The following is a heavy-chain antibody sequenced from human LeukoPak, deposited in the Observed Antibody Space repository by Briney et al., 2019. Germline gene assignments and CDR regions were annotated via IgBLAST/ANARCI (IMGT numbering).Heavy chain of an antibody. CDR1: GGTFSSYA. J-gene: IGHJ5*02. CDR3: AREGHSSSWRDFDP. Sequence: ASVKVSCKASGGTFSSYAISGVRQAPGQGLEWRGGSIPIFGTANYAQKFQGRVTITTDESTRTAYMELSSLRSEDTAVYYCAREGHSSSWRDFDPWGQGTLVTVSS. CDR2: SIPIFGTA. D-gene: IGHD6-13*01. V-gene: IGHV1-69*05.